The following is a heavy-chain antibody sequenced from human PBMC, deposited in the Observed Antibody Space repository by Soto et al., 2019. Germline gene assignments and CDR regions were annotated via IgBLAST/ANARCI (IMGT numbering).Heavy chain of an antibody. D-gene: IGHD3-22*01. CDR1: GGSFSGYY. Sequence: PSETLSLTCAVYGGSFSGYYWSWIRQPPGKGLEWIGSIYYSGSTYYNPSLKSRVTISVDTSKNQFSLKLSSVTAADTAVYYCARHAYYYDSWGQGTLVTVSS. CDR3: ARHAYYYDS. J-gene: IGHJ4*02. V-gene: IGHV4-34*01. CDR2: IYYSGST.